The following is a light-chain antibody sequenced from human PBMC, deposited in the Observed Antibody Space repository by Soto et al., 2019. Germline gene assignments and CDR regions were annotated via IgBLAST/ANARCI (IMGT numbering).Light chain of an antibody. CDR2: RAS. CDR3: QQHNNYWT. V-gene: IGKV1-5*03. CDR1: QNINSD. Sequence: DVQMTQSPSTLSASVGDRVTITCRASQNINSDLAWYQQKPGKAPQLLIYRASSLESGVPSRFIGSGSGTEFTLTSTSLQPDDFATYYCQQHNNYWTFGHGTRVDIK. J-gene: IGKJ1*01.